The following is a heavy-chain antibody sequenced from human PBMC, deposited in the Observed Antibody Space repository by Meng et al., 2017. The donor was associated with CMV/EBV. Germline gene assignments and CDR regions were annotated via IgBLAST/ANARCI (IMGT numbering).Heavy chain of an antibody. Sequence: GGPLRLSCAASGFTFSTYTMTWVRQAPGKGLEWVSSISRTSSYIYYSDLVKGRFTISRDNAENSLYLQMNSLRGEDTAVYFCARVGDSGGPLGYWGQGTLVTVSS. V-gene: IGHV3-21*01. CDR3: ARVGDSGGPLGY. CDR2: ISRTSSYI. CDR1: GFTFSTYT. J-gene: IGHJ4*02. D-gene: IGHD3-16*01.